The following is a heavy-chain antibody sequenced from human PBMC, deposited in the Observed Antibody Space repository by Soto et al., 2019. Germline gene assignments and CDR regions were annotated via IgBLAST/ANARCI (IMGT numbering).Heavy chain of an antibody. CDR1: GFTFGDYA. V-gene: IGHV3-49*03. Sequence: PGESLKISCTASGFTFGDYAMSWFRQAPGKGLEWVGFIRSKTYGGTTVYAASVKGRFTISRDDSKSIAHLQMNSLKTEDTAVYYCARDLGSGYDPGDYWGQGTLVTVSS. D-gene: IGHD5-12*01. CDR2: IRSKTYGGTT. CDR3: ARDLGSGYDPGDY. J-gene: IGHJ4*02.